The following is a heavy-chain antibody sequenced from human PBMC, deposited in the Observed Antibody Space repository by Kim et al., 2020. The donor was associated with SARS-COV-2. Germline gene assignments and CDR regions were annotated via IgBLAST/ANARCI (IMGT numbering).Heavy chain of an antibody. CDR3: ARDMGQWLVVSPGFDY. V-gene: IGHV3-30*04. CDR1: GFIFSSYA. CDR2: ISYDGSNK. Sequence: GGSLRLSCAASGFIFSSYAMHWVRQAPGKGLEWVAVISYDGSNKYYADSVKGRFTISRDNSKNTLYLQMNSLRAEDTAVYYCARDMGQWLVVSPGFDYWGQGTLVTVSS. D-gene: IGHD6-19*01. J-gene: IGHJ4*02.